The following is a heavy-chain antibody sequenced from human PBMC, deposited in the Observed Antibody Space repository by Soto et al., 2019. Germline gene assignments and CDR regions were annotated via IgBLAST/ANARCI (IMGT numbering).Heavy chain of an antibody. J-gene: IGHJ4*02. V-gene: IGHV3-48*02. Sequence: GGSLRLSGAASGFTFSSYSMNWVRQAPGKGLEWVSYISSSSSTIYYADSVKGRFTISRDNAKNSLYLQMNSLRDEDTAVYYCARVPYYGGNPVDYWGQGTLVTVSS. CDR1: GFTFSSYS. CDR3: ARVPYYGGNPVDY. D-gene: IGHD4-17*01. CDR2: ISSSSSTI.